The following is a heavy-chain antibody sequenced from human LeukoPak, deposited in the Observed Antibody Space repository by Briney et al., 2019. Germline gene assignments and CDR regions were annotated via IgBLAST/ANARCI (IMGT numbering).Heavy chain of an antibody. CDR3: ARGGVGRGMLYRPVAGHYFDY. Sequence: PSETLSLTCAVYGGSFSGYYWSWIRQPPGKGLEWIGKINHSGSTNYNPSLKSRVTISVDTSKNQFSLKLSSVTAADTAVYYCARGGVGRGMLYRPVAGHYFDYWGQGTLVTVSS. CDR1: GGSFSGYY. J-gene: IGHJ4*02. D-gene: IGHD2-8*01. CDR2: INHSGST. V-gene: IGHV4-34*01.